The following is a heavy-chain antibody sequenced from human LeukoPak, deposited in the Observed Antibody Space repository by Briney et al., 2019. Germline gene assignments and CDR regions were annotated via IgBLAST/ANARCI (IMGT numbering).Heavy chain of an antibody. CDR1: GFTFSSYA. CDR2: ISGGADTT. V-gene: IGHV3-23*01. CDR3: ARDQWKLPLD. Sequence: PGGSLRLSCAASGFTFSSYAMSWVRQAPGKGLEWVSAISGGADTTYYADSVKGRFTISRDNSKNTLYLQMNSLRAEDTAVYYCARDQWKLPLDWGQGTLVTVSS. J-gene: IGHJ4*02. D-gene: IGHD1-26*01.